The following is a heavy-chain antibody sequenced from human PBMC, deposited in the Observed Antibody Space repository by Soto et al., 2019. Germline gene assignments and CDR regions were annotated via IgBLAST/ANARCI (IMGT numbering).Heavy chain of an antibody. CDR3: TRVGRYNWNDVDYYGMDV. Sequence: GGSLRLSCTASGFTFGDYAMSWFRQAPGKGLEWVGFIRSKAYGGTTEYAASVKGRFTISRDDSKSIAYLQMNSLKTEDTAVYYCTRVGRYNWNDVDYYGMDVWGQGTTVTVSS. J-gene: IGHJ6*02. CDR2: IRSKAYGGTT. D-gene: IGHD1-20*01. CDR1: GFTFGDYA. V-gene: IGHV3-49*03.